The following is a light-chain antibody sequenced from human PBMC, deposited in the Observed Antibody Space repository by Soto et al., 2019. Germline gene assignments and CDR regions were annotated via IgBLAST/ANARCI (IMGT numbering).Light chain of an antibody. CDR3: QQYNDYLYT. CDR1: QSISRW. CDR2: DAS. Sequence: DIQMTQSPSTLSASVGDRVTITCRASQSISRWFAWYQQKPGKAPNLLIYDASRLESGIPSRFSGSGSGTEFTLSISSLQPDDFATYYCQQYNDYLYTFGQGTKLEIK. V-gene: IGKV1-5*01. J-gene: IGKJ2*01.